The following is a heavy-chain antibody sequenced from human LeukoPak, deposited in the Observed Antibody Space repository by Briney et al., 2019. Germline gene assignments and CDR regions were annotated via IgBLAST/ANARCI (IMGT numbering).Heavy chain of an antibody. CDR3: AREGVVGAITSPFDY. CDR1: GFTFSSYS. J-gene: IGHJ4*02. CDR2: ISSSSSYI. D-gene: IGHD1-26*01. V-gene: IGHV3-21*01. Sequence: GGSLRLSCAASGFTFSSYSMNWVRQAPGKGLEWVSSISSSSSYIYYADSVKGRFTISRDNAKNSLYLQMSSLRAEDTAVYYCAREGVVGAITSPFDYWGQGTLVTVSS.